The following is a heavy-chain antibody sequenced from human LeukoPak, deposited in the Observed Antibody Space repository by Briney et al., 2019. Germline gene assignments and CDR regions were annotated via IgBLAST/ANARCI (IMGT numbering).Heavy chain of an antibody. CDR2: IYYSGST. J-gene: IGHJ6*03. Sequence: AETLSLTCTVSGGSISRSIYYWGWLRQPPGKGLQWIGGIYYSGSTYSNPSLKSPFTKSVDTSKNQCSLTLSAVTAAHTAAYYCARDRSGWAGWGHYYYYMDVWGKGTTVTVSS. CDR3: ARDRSGWAGWGHYYYYMDV. V-gene: IGHV4-39*02. D-gene: IGHD6-19*01. CDR1: GGSISRSIYY.